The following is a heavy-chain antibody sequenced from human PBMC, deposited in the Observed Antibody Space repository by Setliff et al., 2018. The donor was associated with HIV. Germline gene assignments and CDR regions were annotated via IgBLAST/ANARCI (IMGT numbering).Heavy chain of an antibody. V-gene: IGHV4-59*12. CDR1: GGSMTNYY. D-gene: IGHD5-18*01. CDR3: ARGDRGGGYNYGGFWFDP. Sequence: PSETLSLTCSVSGGSMTNYYWSWIRQSPGRPLEWIGYIYYSGSTIYNPSLKSRVTIELATPRNQISLKLTSVTAADTATYYCARGDRGGGYNYGGFWFDPWGQGTLVTVSS. CDR2: IYYSGST. J-gene: IGHJ5*02.